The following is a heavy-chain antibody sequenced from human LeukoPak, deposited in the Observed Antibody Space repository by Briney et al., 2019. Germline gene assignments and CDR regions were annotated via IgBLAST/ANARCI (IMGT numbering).Heavy chain of an antibody. V-gene: IGHV3-33*06. CDR3: AKDLSGSSWFDP. CDR1: GFTFSSYG. D-gene: IGHD2-15*01. Sequence: PGGSLRLSCAASGFTFSSYGMHWVRQAPGKGLEWVGGIWYDGSNKYYADSVKGRFTISRDNSKNTLYLQMNSLRAEDTAVYYCAKDLSGSSWFDPWGQGTLVTVSS. CDR2: IWYDGSNK. J-gene: IGHJ5*02.